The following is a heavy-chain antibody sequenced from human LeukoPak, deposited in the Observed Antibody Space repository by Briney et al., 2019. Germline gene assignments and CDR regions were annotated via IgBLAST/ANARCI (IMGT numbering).Heavy chain of an antibody. CDR3: AKDSAGGDY. Sequence: GGSLRLSCAASGFTFRIYSMNWVRQAPGKGLEWVSSIRSSSSYIYYADSVKGRFTISRDNSKNTLYLQMNSLRAEDTAVYYCAKDSAGGDYWGQGTLVTGSS. CDR2: IRSSSSYI. CDR1: GFTFRIYS. V-gene: IGHV3-21*04. D-gene: IGHD3-10*01. J-gene: IGHJ4*02.